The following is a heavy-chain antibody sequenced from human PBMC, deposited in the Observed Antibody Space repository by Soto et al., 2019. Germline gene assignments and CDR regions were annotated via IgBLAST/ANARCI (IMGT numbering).Heavy chain of an antibody. CDR1: GGSISSGGYY. J-gene: IGHJ4*02. D-gene: IGHD3-3*01. CDR3: ARAITIFGVVIFAFHFDY. Sequence: SETLSLTCTVSGGSISSGGYYWSWIRQHPGKGLEWIGYIYYSGSTYYNPSLKSRVTISVDTSKNQFSLKLSSVTAADTAVYYCARAITIFGVVIFAFHFDYWGQGTLVTVSS. CDR2: IYYSGST. V-gene: IGHV4-31*03.